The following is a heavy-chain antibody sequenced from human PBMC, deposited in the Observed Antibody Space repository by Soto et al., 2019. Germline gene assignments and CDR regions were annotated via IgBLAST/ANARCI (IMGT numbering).Heavy chain of an antibody. CDR3: ARIRPGDSSGWYAPFDY. D-gene: IGHD6-19*01. Sequence: SGPTLVNPTQTLTLTCTFSGFSLSTSGMCVSWIRQPPGKALEWLALIDWDDDKYYSTSLKTRLTISKDTSKNQVVLTMTNMDPVDTAMYYCARIRPGDSSGWYAPFDYWGQGTLVTVSS. CDR1: GFSLSTSGMC. CDR2: IDWDDDK. V-gene: IGHV2-70*01. J-gene: IGHJ4*02.